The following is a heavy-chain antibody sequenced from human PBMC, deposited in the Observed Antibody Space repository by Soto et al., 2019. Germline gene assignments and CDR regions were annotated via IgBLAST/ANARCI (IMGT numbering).Heavy chain of an antibody. D-gene: IGHD3-10*01. CDR2: IYYSGST. CDR1: GASITSYY. V-gene: IGHV4-59*01. J-gene: IGHJ5*02. CDR3: ARDRASFDP. Sequence: PSETLSLTCTVSGASITSYYWTWIRQPPGKGLEWIGYIYYSGSTSYNPSLKSRVTISADTSKSQFSLKLSSVTAADTAVYYCARDRASFDPWGHGILVTVS.